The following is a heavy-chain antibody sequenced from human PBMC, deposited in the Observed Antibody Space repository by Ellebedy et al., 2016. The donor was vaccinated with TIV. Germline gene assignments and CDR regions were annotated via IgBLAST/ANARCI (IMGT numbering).Heavy chain of an antibody. Sequence: SETLSLTXTVSGASISSNHWCSWLRQPPGKGLEGIGEINHSGHTNYNSSLKSRVTISIDRSKNQFSLNLSSVTAADTAVYYCARDRRTGPSSPPDGIDTWGQGTMVTVSS. V-gene: IGHV4-4*02. D-gene: IGHD1-1*01. CDR1: GASISSNHW. J-gene: IGHJ3*02. CDR2: INHSGHT. CDR3: ARDRRTGPSSPPDGIDT.